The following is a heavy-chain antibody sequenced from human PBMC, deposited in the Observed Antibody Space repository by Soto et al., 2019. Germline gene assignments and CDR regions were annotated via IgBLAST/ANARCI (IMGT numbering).Heavy chain of an antibody. J-gene: IGHJ5*02. CDR3: ARVGYECDNRGYYST. Sequence: SETLSLTCTVSGGSISSYYWSWIRQPAGKGLEWIGRIYTSGSTNYNPSLKSRVTMSVGTSKNQFSLKLSSVTAADTAVYYCARVGYECDNRGYYSTWGQGTLVPVSS. V-gene: IGHV4-4*07. CDR1: GGSISSYY. CDR2: IYTSGST. D-gene: IGHD3-22*01.